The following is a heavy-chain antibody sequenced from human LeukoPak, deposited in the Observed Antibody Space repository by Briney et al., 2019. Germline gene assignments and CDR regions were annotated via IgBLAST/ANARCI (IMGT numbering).Heavy chain of an antibody. V-gene: IGHV4-39*01. CDR1: GGSISSSSYY. D-gene: IGHD3-9*01. Sequence: SETLSLTCTVSGGSISSSSYYWGWIRRPPGKGLEWIGTIYYSGSTYYNPSLKSRVTISVDTSKNQFSLKLSSVTAADTAVYYCARRPRNYDILTGYLDYWGQGTLVTASS. CDR2: IYYSGST. CDR3: ARRPRNYDILTGYLDY. J-gene: IGHJ4*02.